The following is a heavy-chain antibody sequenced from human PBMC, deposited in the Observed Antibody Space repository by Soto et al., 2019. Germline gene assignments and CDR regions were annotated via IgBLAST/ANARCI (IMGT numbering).Heavy chain of an antibody. V-gene: IGHV1-46*01. Sequence: QVQLVQSGAEVKKPGASVKVSCKASGYTFTSYYMHWVRQAPGQGLEWMGIINPSGGSTSYAQKFQGRVTMTRDTSTRTVYMELSSVRSEDTAVYYCARVGISSWVDYWGQGTLVTVSS. CDR3: ARVGISSWVDY. CDR1: GYTFTSYY. CDR2: INPSGGST. J-gene: IGHJ4*02. D-gene: IGHD6-13*01.